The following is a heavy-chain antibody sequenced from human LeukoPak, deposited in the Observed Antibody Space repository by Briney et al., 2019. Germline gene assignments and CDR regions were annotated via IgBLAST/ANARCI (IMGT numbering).Heavy chain of an antibody. Sequence: ASVKVSCKASGYTFTSYDINWVRQATGQGLEWMGWMNPNSGNTGYAQKFQGRVTMTRDTSISTAYMELSRLRSDDTAVYYCARTYYYDSSGPLGYYYGMDVWAKGPRSPSP. CDR3: ARTYYYDSSGPLGYYYGMDV. V-gene: IGHV1-8*01. D-gene: IGHD3-22*01. CDR2: MNPNSGNT. CDR1: GYTFTSYD. J-gene: IGHJ6*02.